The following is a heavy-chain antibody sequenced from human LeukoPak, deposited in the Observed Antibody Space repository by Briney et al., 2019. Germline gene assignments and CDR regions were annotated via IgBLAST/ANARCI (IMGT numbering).Heavy chain of an antibody. CDR2: ISSSGSTI. CDR1: GFTFISYS. CDR3: ARGLVYYYDSSGHQP. V-gene: IGHV3-48*04. J-gene: IGHJ4*02. D-gene: IGHD3-22*01. Sequence: GGSLRLSCAASGFTFISYSMNWVRQAPGKGLEWVSYISSSGSTIYYADSVKGRFTISRDNAKNSLYLQMNSLRAEDTAVYYCARGLVYYYDSSGHQPWGQGTLVTVSS.